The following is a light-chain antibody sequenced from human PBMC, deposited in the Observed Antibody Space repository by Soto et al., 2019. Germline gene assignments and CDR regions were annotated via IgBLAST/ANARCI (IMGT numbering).Light chain of an antibody. J-gene: IGKJ1*01. CDR2: AAS. V-gene: IGKV1-5*01. Sequence: DIRMTQSAATLSVSVGDRVTITCWASQTIGSWLAWYQQKKGKAPKLLIYAASTLQSGVPSRFSGSGYGTDFNLTISSLQPEDSATYYCQHLNSYPRTFGHGTKVDIK. CDR1: QTIGSW. CDR3: QHLNSYPRT.